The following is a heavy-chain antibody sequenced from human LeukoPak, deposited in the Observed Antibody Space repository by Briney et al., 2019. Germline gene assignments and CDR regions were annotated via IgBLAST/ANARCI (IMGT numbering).Heavy chain of an antibody. J-gene: IGHJ6*02. CDR2: IYYSGST. Sequence: SETLSLTCTVSGGSISSGGYYWSWIRQHPGKGLEWIGYIYYSGSTYYNPSLKSRVTISVDTSKNQFSLKLSSVTAADTAVYYCTCCSGGSCYSGGPYYYGMDVWGQGTTVTVSS. D-gene: IGHD2-15*01. CDR1: GGSISSGGYY. V-gene: IGHV4-31*03. CDR3: TCCSGGSCYSGGPYYYGMDV.